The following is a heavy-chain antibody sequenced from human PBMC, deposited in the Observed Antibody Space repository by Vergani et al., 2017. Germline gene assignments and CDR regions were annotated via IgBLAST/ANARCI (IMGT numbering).Heavy chain of an antibody. D-gene: IGHD3-10*01. CDR3: ARGLAGSLVVRDFDY. J-gene: IGHJ4*02. Sequence: QVQLVQSGAEVKKPGSSVKVSCKASGGTFSSYTISWVRQAPGQGLEWMGRIIPFLGIANYAQKFQGRVTITADKSTSTAYMELSSLGSEDTAVYYCARGLAGSLVVRDFDYWGQGTLVTVSS. CDR1: GGTFSSYT. CDR2: IIPFLGIA. V-gene: IGHV1-69*02.